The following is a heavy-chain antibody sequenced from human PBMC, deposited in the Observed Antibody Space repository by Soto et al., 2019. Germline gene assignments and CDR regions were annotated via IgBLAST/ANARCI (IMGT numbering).Heavy chain of an antibody. Sequence: GASVKVSCKASGGTFSSYTISWVRQAPGQRHERMGKIIPILGIANYAQKFQGRVTITEDKSTSTAYMELSSLRSEDTAVYYCARDVGIEVVAATPGPWGQGTLVTVSS. D-gene: IGHD2-15*01. CDR1: GGTFSSYT. CDR2: IIPILGIA. CDR3: ARDVGIEVVAATPGP. V-gene: IGHV1-69*04. J-gene: IGHJ5*02.